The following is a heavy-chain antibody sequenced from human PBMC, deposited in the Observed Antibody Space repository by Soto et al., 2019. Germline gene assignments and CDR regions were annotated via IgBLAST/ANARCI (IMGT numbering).Heavy chain of an antibody. Sequence: GGSLRLSCAASGFTFSSYAMHWVRQAPGKGLEWVAVISYDGSNKYYADSVKGRFTISRDNSKNTLYLQMNSLRAEDTAVYYCASVSERYYFDYWGQGTLVTVSS. CDR1: GFTFSSYA. CDR2: ISYDGSNK. CDR3: ASVSERYYFDY. V-gene: IGHV3-30-3*01. D-gene: IGHD1-1*01. J-gene: IGHJ4*02.